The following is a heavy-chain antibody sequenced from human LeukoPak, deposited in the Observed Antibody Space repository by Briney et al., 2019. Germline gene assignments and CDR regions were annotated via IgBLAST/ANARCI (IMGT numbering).Heavy chain of an antibody. CDR3: AKAVGYSGYDQDLATTDDAFDI. CDR2: ISWNSGSI. Sequence: GGSLRLSCAASGFTFDDYAMHWVRQAPGKGLEWVSGISWNSGSIGYADSVKGRFTISRDNAKNSLYLQMNSLRAEDTALYYCAKAVGYSGYDQDLATTDDAFDIWGQGTMVTVSS. V-gene: IGHV3-9*01. D-gene: IGHD5-12*01. CDR1: GFTFDDYA. J-gene: IGHJ3*02.